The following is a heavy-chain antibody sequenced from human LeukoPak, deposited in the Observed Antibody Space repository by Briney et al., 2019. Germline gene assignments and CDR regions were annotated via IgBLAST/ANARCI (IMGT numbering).Heavy chain of an antibody. D-gene: IGHD5-12*01. Sequence: GGSLRLSCAASGFTFSTYWMSWVRQAPGKGLEWVSSISSSSSYIYYADSVKGRFTISRDNAKNSLYLQMNSLRAEDTAVYYCARDRVVATITSSYYYYGMDVWGQGTTVTVSS. CDR2: ISSSSSYI. CDR1: GFTFSTYW. J-gene: IGHJ6*02. CDR3: ARDRVVATITSSYYYYGMDV. V-gene: IGHV3-21*01.